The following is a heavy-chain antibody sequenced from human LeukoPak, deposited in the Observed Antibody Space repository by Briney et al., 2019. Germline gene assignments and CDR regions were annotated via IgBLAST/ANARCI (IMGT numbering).Heavy chain of an antibody. Sequence: GGSLRLSCAASGFTFSSYAMSWVRQAPGKGLEWVAVIWYDGSKEYYSDSMKGRVTISRDNSKDTVYLHMDSLRVEDTAIYYCARDGADYGDYAVYFAYWGQGALVTVSS. CDR2: IWYDGSKE. D-gene: IGHD4-17*01. CDR3: ARDGADYGDYAVYFAY. CDR1: GFTFSSYA. J-gene: IGHJ4*02. V-gene: IGHV3-33*08.